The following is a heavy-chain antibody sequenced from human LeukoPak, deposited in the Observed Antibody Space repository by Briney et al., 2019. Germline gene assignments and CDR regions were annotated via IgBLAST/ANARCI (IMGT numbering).Heavy chain of an antibody. CDR1: GGTFSSYA. CDR3: ARVYYGDYQFDI. V-gene: IGHV1-69*04. CDR2: IIPILGIA. Sequence: SVKVSCKASGGTFSSYAISWVRQSPGQGLEWMGRIIPILGIANYARKFQGRVTITADKSTSTAYMELSSLRSEDTAVYYCARVYYGDYQFDIWGQGTMVTVSS. D-gene: IGHD4-17*01. J-gene: IGHJ3*02.